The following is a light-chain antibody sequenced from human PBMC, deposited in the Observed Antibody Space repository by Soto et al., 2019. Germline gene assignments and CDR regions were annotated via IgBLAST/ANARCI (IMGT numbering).Light chain of an antibody. J-gene: IGKJ5*01. CDR2: GAS. CDR1: QSVSSNY. V-gene: IGKV3-20*01. Sequence: EIVLTQSPGTLSLSPGERATLSCRASQSVSSNYLAWYQQKPGQAPRLLIYGASSRATGIPDRISASETGLDFTLTISRLEPEDSAVYYCQQYGSSRPITFGQGTRLEIK. CDR3: QQYGSSRPIT.